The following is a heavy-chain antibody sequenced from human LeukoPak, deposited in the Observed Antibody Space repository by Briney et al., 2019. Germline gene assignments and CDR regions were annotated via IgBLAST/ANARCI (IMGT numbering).Heavy chain of an antibody. CDR1: GGSISSYH. Sequence: SETLSLTCTVSGGSISSYHWSWIRQPPGKGLEWIGYICTSGSTNYNPSLKSRVTISVDTSKNQFSLKLSSVTAADTAVYYCARSGGSTPAYWGQGTLVTVSS. D-gene: IGHD6-25*01. V-gene: IGHV4-4*09. J-gene: IGHJ4*02. CDR2: ICTSGST. CDR3: ARSGGSTPAY.